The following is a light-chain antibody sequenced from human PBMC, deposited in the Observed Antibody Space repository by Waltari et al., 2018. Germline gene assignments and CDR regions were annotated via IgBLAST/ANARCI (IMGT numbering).Light chain of an antibody. J-gene: IGLJ3*02. CDR1: SGHSSNV. Sequence: QLVLTQSPSASASLGASVKLTCTLSSGHSSNVIAWLQQQPEKGPRYLMKVNSDGSHSKGDEIPDRFSGSSSGAERYLTLSSLQSEDEADYYAQTGGQGTWVFGGGTKLTVL. V-gene: IGLV4-69*01. CDR2: VNSDGSH. CDR3: QTGGQGTWV.